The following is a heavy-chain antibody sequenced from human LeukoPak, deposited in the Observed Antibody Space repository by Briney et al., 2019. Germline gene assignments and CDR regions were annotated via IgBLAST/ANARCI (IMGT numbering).Heavy chain of an antibody. V-gene: IGHV1-69*04. CDR1: GGTFSSYA. CDR2: IIPIFGIA. D-gene: IGHD3-22*01. CDR3: ARDSPYYYDSSGQMTFDY. J-gene: IGHJ4*02. Sequence: SVKVSCKASGGTFSSYAISWVRQAPGQGLEWMGRIIPIFGIANYAQKFQGRVTITADKSTSTAYMELSSLRSEDTAVYYCARDSPYYYDSSGQMTFDYWVQGTLVTVSS.